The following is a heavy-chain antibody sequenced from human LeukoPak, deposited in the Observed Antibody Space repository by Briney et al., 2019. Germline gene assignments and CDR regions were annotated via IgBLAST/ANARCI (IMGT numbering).Heavy chain of an antibody. CDR2: INHSGST. Sequence: SETLSLTCAAYGGSFSGYYWSWIRQPPGKGLEWIGEINHSGSTNYNPSLKRRVTISVDTSKNQFSLKLSSVTAADTAVYYCARGRIVVVPAAIRYFDLWGRGTLVTVSS. D-gene: IGHD2-2*01. J-gene: IGHJ2*01. V-gene: IGHV4-34*01. CDR3: ARGRIVVVPAAIRYFDL. CDR1: GGSFSGYY.